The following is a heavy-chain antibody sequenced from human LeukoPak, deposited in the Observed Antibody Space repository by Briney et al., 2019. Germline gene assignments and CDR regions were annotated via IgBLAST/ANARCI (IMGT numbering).Heavy chain of an antibody. CDR1: GGSFSGYY. D-gene: IGHD5-24*01. CDR2: INHSGST. CDR3: ARDPRRGKRYYFDY. Sequence: SETLSLTCAVYGGSFSGYYWSWIRQPPGKGLEWIGEINHSGSTNYNPSLKSRVTISVDTSKNQFSPKLSSVTAADTAVYYCARDPRRGKRYYFDYWGQGTLVTVSS. J-gene: IGHJ4*02. V-gene: IGHV4-34*01.